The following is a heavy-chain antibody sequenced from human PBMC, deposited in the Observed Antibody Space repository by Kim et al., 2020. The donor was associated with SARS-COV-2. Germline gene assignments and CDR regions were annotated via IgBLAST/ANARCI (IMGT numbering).Heavy chain of an antibody. CDR3: ARDLYYYDSSGYPTQDAFDI. J-gene: IGHJ3*02. CDR1: GFTFSSYA. CDR2: ISYDGSNK. Sequence: GGSLRLSCAASGFTFSSYAMHWVRQAPGKGLEWVAVISYDGSNKYYADSVKGRFTISRDNSKNTLYLQMNSLRAEDTAVYYCARDLYYYDSSGYPTQDAFDIWGQGTMVTVSS. D-gene: IGHD3-22*01. V-gene: IGHV3-30*04.